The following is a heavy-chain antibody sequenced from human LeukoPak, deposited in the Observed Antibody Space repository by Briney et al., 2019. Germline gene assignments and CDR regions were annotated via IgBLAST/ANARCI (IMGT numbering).Heavy chain of an antibody. D-gene: IGHD2-2*01. J-gene: IGHJ6*02. Sequence: PGGSLRLSCAASGFTFSSYAMHWVRQAPGKGLEWVAVISYDGSNKYYADSVKGRFTISGDNSKNTLYLQMNSLRAEDTAVYYCARDRRVPAAIYYYYYYGMDVWGQGTTVTISS. CDR3: ARDRRVPAAIYYYYYYGMDV. CDR1: GFTFSSYA. V-gene: IGHV3-30*04. CDR2: ISYDGSNK.